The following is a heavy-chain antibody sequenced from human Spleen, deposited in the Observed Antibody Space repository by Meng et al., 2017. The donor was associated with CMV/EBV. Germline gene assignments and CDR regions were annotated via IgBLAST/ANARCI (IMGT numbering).Heavy chain of an antibody. J-gene: IGHJ4*02. CDR1: GFTFSNYA. D-gene: IGHD6-19*01. CDR2: ISGGGANT. Sequence: GESLKISCAASGFTFSNYAMSWVRQAPGKGLEWVSAISGGGANTFYAVSVKGRFTISRDNSKNTLYLQMNSLRAEDTAVYYCAKDLTYSGWYSGGYWGQGTLVTVSS. CDR3: AKDLTYSGWYSGGY. V-gene: IGHV3-23*01.